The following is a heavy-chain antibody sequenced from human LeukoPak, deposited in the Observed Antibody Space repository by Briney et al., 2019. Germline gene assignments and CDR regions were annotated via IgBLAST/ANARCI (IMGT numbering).Heavy chain of an antibody. V-gene: IGHV1-46*01. Sequence: ASVKVSCKASGYTFTSYYMHWVRQAPGQGLEWMGRMCPSDGSISYAEKFQGRVTMTRDTSTSTAYMELSSLRSEDTAMYYCGSGDCSSTSCYSTTFYYMDVWGKGTTVTVSS. D-gene: IGHD2-2*02. CDR1: GYTFTSYY. CDR2: MCPSDGSI. CDR3: GSGDCSSTSCYSTTFYYMDV. J-gene: IGHJ6*03.